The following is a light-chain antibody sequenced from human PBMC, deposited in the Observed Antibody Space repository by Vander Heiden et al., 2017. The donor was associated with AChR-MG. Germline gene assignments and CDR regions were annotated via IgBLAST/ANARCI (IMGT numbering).Light chain of an antibody. J-gene: IGKJ3*01. CDR1: QSVSRF. CDR2: DAS. CDR3: QERSNWPMFT. Sequence: VLTQSPATLSLSPVQRATLSCRSSQSVSRFLAWYQQKPGQAPRLLIYDASNRATGIPARFSGSGSGTDFTLTISSLEPEDFAVYYCQERSNWPMFTFGPGTKVDIK. V-gene: IGKV3-11*01.